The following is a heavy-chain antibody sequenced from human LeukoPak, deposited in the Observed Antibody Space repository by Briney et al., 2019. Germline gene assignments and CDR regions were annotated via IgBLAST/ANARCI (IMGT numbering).Heavy chain of an antibody. CDR1: GLTFRLYW. Sequence: GGSLRLSCAASGLTFRLYWMGWVRHAPGRGVGGVANRKPDGSRGYYAVSVRGRFTTSRDNANNFVNLQMNSLRAEDTAVYYCARDGALNTNFDYWGQGTLVTVSS. D-gene: IGHD4/OR15-4a*01. J-gene: IGHJ4*02. CDR3: ARDGALNTNFDY. V-gene: IGHV3-7*01. CDR2: RKPDGSRG.